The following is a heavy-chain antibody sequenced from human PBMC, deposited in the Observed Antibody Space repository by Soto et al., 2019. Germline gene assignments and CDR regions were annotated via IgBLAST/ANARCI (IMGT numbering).Heavy chain of an antibody. V-gene: IGHV3-9*01. CDR3: AKASIRNWYFDL. Sequence: EVQLVESGGGLVQPGRSLRLSCAASGFTFDDYAMHWVRQAAGKGLEWVSGISWNSGSIGYADSVKGRFTISRDNAKNSLYLQMNSLRAEDTALYYCAKASIRNWYFDLWGRGTLVTVSS. J-gene: IGHJ2*01. CDR2: ISWNSGSI. CDR1: GFTFDDYA.